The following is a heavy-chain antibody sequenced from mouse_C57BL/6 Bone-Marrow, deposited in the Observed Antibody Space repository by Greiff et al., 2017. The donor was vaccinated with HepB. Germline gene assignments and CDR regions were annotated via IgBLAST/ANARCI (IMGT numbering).Heavy chain of an antibody. D-gene: IGHD1-1*01. CDR1: GFSLSTSGMG. CDR3: ARSLYYYGSSTYYAMDY. V-gene: IGHV8-12*01. J-gene: IGHJ4*01. Sequence: QVTLKESGPGILQSSQTLSLTCSFSGFSLSTSGMGVSWIRQPSGKGLEWLAHIYWDDDKRYNPSLKSRLTISKDTSRNQVFLKITSVDTADTATYYCARSLYYYGSSTYYAMDYWGQGTSVTVSS. CDR2: IYWDDDK.